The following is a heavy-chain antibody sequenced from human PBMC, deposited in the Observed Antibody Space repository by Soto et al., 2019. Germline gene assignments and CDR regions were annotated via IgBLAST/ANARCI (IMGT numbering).Heavy chain of an antibody. V-gene: IGHV3-33*01. CDR2: IWYDGSNK. CDR1: GFTFNKYG. CDR3: AGSGSYRWFDY. D-gene: IGHD3-10*01. J-gene: IGHJ4*02. Sequence: QVQLVASGGGVVQPGRSLRLSCAASGFTFNKYGMHWVRQAPGKGLEWVAIIWYDGSNKYYADSEKGRLTISRENSKNTLYLQMNSLRAEDTAVYYCAGSGSYRWFDYWGQGTLVTVSS.